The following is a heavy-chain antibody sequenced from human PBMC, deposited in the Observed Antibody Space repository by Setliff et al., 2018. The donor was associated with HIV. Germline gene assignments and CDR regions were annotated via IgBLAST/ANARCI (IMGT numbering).Heavy chain of an antibody. CDR1: GYTFTNYG. CDR2: ISAYNGNT. Sequence: ASVKVSCKASGYTFTNYGISWVRQAPGQGLEWMGWISAYNGNTNYAQNLQGRVTMTTDTSTSTAYMELRSLRSDDTAVYYCARDVDNAGTHPPDYWGQGTLVTVSS. J-gene: IGHJ4*02. CDR3: ARDVDNAGTHPPDY. V-gene: IGHV1-18*01. D-gene: IGHD1-20*01.